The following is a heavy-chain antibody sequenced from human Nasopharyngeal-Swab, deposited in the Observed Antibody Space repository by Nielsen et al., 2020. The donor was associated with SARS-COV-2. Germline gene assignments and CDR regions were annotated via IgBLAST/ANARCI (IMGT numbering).Heavy chain of an antibody. Sequence: KVSCKASGYSFTSYWIGWVRQMPGKGLEWMGIIYPGDSGTRYSPSFQGQVTISADKSISTAYLQWSSLKASDTAMYYCARLRYSSGRYWYFDLWGRGTLVTVSS. CDR2: IYPGDSGT. CDR3: ARLRYSSGRYWYFDL. D-gene: IGHD6-19*01. V-gene: IGHV5-51*01. CDR1: GYSFTSYW. J-gene: IGHJ2*01.